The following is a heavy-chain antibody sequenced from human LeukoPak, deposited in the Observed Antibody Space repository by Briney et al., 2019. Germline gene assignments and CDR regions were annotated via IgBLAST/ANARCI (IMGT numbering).Heavy chain of an antibody. CDR2: IYYSGST. D-gene: IGHD2-8*01. V-gene: IGHV4-61*08. CDR1: GGSISSGDYY. Sequence: PSQTLSLTCTVSGGSISSGDYYWSWIRQPPGKGLEWIGYIYYSGSTNYNPSLKSRVTISVDTSKNQFPLKLSSVTAADTAVYYCARVLGYCTNGVCYKNWFDPWGQGTLVTVSS. CDR3: ARVLGYCTNGVCYKNWFDP. J-gene: IGHJ5*02.